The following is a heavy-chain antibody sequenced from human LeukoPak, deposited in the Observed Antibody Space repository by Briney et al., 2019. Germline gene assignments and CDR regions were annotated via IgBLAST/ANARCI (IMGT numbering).Heavy chain of an antibody. CDR3: ASAQRYMDTWNYHVFDI. CDR1: GQFIGSVFY. J-gene: IGHJ4*02. Sequence: SETLSLTCTVSGQFIGSVFYWGWIRQSPGKGLEWIARIYQSGSTYYNSSLKSRLTLSVDTSKNQFSLNLRSVTAADTAIYYCASAQRYMDTWNYHVFDIWGQGTLVTVSS. CDR2: IYQSGST. V-gene: IGHV4-38-2*02. D-gene: IGHD1-7*01.